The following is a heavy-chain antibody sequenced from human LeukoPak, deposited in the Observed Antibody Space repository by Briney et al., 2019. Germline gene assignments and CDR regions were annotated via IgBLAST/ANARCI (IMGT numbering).Heavy chain of an antibody. J-gene: IGHJ4*02. Sequence: SVKVSCKASGGTFSSYAISWVRQAPGQGLELMGGIIPIFGTANYAQKFQGRVTITADKSTSTAYMELSSLRSEDTAVYYCARLDYGGNSGTIDYWGQGTLVTVSS. CDR2: IIPIFGTA. CDR3: ARLDYGGNSGTIDY. V-gene: IGHV1-69*06. D-gene: IGHD4-23*01. CDR1: GGTFSSYA.